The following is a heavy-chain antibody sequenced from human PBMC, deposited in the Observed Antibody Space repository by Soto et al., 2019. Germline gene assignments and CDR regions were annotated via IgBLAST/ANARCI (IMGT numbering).Heavy chain of an antibody. CDR3: TTRYYDFWSGYSGSWFDP. CDR2: IKSKTDGGTT. Sequence: EVQLVESGGGLVKPGGSLRLSCAASGFTFSNAWMSWVRQAPGKGLEWVGRIKSKTDGGTTDYAAPVKGRFTISRDDSKNTLYLQMNSLKTEDTAVYYCTTRYYDFWSGYSGSWFDPWGQGTLVTVPS. J-gene: IGHJ5*02. V-gene: IGHV3-15*01. D-gene: IGHD3-3*01. CDR1: GFTFSNAW.